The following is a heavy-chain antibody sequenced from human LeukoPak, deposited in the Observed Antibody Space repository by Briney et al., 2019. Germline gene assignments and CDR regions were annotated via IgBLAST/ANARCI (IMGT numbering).Heavy chain of an antibody. Sequence: GGSVRLSCAASGFTFSSYAISWVRQAPGKGLEWASAISGSGGSTYYADSVKGRFTISRDNSKNTLYLQMNSLRAEDTAVYYCAKTGTPWYYFDYWGQGTLVTVSS. CDR1: GFTFSSYA. J-gene: IGHJ4*02. CDR2: ISGSGGST. D-gene: IGHD6-13*01. V-gene: IGHV3-23*01. CDR3: AKTGTPWYYFDY.